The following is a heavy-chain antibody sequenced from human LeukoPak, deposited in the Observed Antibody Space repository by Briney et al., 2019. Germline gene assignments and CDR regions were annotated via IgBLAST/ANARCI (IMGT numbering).Heavy chain of an antibody. Sequence: SETQSLTCTVSGGSISSYYWSWIGQPPGKGLEWIGYIYYSGSTNYNPSLKSRVTISVDTSKNQFSLKLSSVTAADTAVYYCARGIDGDYYYGMDVWGQGTTVTVSS. CDR1: GGSISSYY. CDR2: IYYSGST. CDR3: ARGIDGDYYYGMDV. D-gene: IGHD4-17*01. J-gene: IGHJ6*02. V-gene: IGHV4-59*01.